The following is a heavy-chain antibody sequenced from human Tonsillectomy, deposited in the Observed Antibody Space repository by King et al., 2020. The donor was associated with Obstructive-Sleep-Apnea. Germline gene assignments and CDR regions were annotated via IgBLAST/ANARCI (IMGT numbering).Heavy chain of an antibody. CDR2: ISSSSSYI. Sequence: VQLVESGGGLVKPGGSLRLSCAASGFTFSSYSMNWVRQAPGKGLEWVSSISSSSSYIYYAYSVKGRFTISRYNAKNSRYLQMNSLRAEDTAVYYCASEEDSSSSGFDYWGQGTLVTVSP. V-gene: IGHV3-21*01. CDR3: ASEEDSSSSGFDY. J-gene: IGHJ4*02. CDR1: GFTFSSYS. D-gene: IGHD6-6*01.